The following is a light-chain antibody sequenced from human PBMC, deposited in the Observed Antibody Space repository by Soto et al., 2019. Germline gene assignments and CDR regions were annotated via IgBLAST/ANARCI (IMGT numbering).Light chain of an antibody. Sequence: QSVLTQPPSASGAPGRRVTISCTGSSSNIGAGYDVHWYQQLPGTAPKLLIYGNSNRPSGVPDRFSGSKSGTSASLAITGLQAEDEADYYCQSYDSSLSGYVFGTGTKLTVL. CDR2: GNS. J-gene: IGLJ1*01. CDR3: QSYDSSLSGYV. CDR1: SSNIGAGYD. V-gene: IGLV1-40*01.